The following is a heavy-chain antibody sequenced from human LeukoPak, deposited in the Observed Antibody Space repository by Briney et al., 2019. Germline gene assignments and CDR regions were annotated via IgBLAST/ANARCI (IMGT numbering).Heavy chain of an antibody. CDR1: GGSFSGYY. V-gene: IGHV4-34*01. D-gene: IGHD3-10*01. CDR3: ARDSFTMVRGGNWFDP. J-gene: IGHJ5*02. Sequence: PSETLSLTCAVYGGSFSGYYWSRIRQPPGKGLEWIGEINHSGSTNYNPSLKSRVIISVDTSKNQFSLKLSSVTAADTAVYYCARDSFTMVRGGNWFDPWGQGTLVTVSS. CDR2: INHSGST.